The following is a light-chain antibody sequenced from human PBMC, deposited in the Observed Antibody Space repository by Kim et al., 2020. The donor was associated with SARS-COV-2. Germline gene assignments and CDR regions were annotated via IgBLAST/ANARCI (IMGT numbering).Light chain of an antibody. V-gene: IGKV1-33*01. CDR2: DAY. J-gene: IGKJ4*01. CDR1: QDISNY. CDR3: QQYDNLPLT. Sequence: DIQMTQSPSSLSASVGDRVTITCQASQDISNYLNWYQQKPGKAPNLLIYDAYLLQTGVPSRFSGSKSGTHFTLTISSLQPEDFATYYCQQYDNLPLTFGGGTKVDIK.